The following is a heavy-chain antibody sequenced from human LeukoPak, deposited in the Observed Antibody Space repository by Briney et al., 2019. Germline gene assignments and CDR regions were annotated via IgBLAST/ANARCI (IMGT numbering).Heavy chain of an antibody. D-gene: IGHD3-9*01. J-gene: IGHJ3*02. CDR3: ARSNRVYVDYLLRAFDI. CDR1: GFTFDNYG. V-gene: IGHV3-20*04. Sequence: GGSLRLSCAASGFTFDNYGMTWVRQVPGKGLEWVSGINWNGGSTGYADSVKGRFTISRDNAKNSLYLQMNSLRAEDTALYYCARSNRVYVDYLLRAFDIWGARTAVTVSS. CDR2: INWNGGST.